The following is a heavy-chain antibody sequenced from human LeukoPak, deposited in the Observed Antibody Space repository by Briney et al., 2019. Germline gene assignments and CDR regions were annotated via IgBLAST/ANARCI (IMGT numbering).Heavy chain of an antibody. CDR2: IYHSGST. CDR3: ASGASGSYKGHYYYYYMDV. Sequence: KPSETPALPCAVSGYSISSGYYWGWIRQPPRKGLEWIGSIYHSGSTYYNPSLKSRVTISVDTSKNQFSLKLSSVTAADTAVYYCASGASGSYKGHYYYYYMDVWGKGTTVTVSS. J-gene: IGHJ6*03. V-gene: IGHV4-38-2*01. CDR1: GYSISSGYY. D-gene: IGHD1-26*01.